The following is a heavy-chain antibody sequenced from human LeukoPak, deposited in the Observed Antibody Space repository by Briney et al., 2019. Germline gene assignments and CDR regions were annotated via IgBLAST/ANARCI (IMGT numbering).Heavy chain of an antibody. V-gene: IGHV4-61*02. CDR2: IYASGST. CDR3: ARDRQQLVRGDYFDY. CDR1: GGSISGGGYY. J-gene: IGHJ4*02. Sequence: SETLSLTCTVSGGSISGGGYYWSWFRQPAGKGLEWIGRIYASGSTGYNPSLKGRVTISVDTSKNQFSLKLSSVTAADTAVYYCARDRQQLVRGDYFDYWGQGTLVTVSS. D-gene: IGHD6-13*01.